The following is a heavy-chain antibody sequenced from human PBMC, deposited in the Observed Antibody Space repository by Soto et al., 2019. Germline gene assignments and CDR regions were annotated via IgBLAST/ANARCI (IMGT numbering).Heavy chain of an antibody. CDR1: GGTFSGYA. V-gene: IGHV1-69*13. CDR3: ARGSCSSTSCYKEYYFDL. Sequence: ASVKVSCKASGGTFSGYAISWVRQAPGQGLEWMGEIIPMFGTSNYAQKFQGRVTITADESTSTAYMELSSLRSEDTAVYYCARGSCSSTSCYKEYYFDLWGQGTLVTASS. D-gene: IGHD2-2*02. CDR2: IIPMFGTS. J-gene: IGHJ4*02.